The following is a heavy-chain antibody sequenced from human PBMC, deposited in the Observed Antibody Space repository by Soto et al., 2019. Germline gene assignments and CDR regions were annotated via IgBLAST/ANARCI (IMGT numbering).Heavy chain of an antibody. V-gene: IGHV4-59*01. Sequence: SDPLSHTCTVSGTYIIRYCWSWIRQPPGKGLEWIANIHYSGTTNYNPSLASRVTLAVDTSKNQFSLKMTSVTAADRAMYFCARYNSYAIDYWVRRTLV. D-gene: IGHD2-8*01. CDR2: IHYSGTT. CDR3: ARYNSYAIDY. CDR1: GTYIIRYC. J-gene: IGHJ4*02.